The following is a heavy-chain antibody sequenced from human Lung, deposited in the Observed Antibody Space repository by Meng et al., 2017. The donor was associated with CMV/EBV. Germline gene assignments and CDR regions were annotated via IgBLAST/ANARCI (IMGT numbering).Heavy chain of an antibody. CDR3: ARGGVDGDTLDL. J-gene: IGHJ5*02. CDR1: GVSISINNW. Sequence: CTVSGVSISINNWWSWVRQAPEKGLEWIGEIYHSAYTHYNPSLMSRVTLSVDKSRNQFSLVLTSVTAADTAVYFCARGGVDGDTLDLWGQGSLVTVSS. CDR2: IYHSAYT. D-gene: IGHD2-15*01. V-gene: IGHV4-4*01.